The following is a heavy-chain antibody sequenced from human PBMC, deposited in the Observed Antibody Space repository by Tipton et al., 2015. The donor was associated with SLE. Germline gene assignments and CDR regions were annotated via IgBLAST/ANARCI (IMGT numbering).Heavy chain of an antibody. Sequence: SLRLSCSASGFTFSSYAMHWVRQAPGKGLEYVSAISSNGGSTYYADSVKGRFTISRDNAKNSLYLQMNSLRAEDTALYYCAKDRASGAHYYYYGMDVWGQGTTVTVSS. J-gene: IGHJ6*02. CDR2: ISSNGGST. CDR3: AKDRASGAHYYYYGMDV. V-gene: IGHV3-64*04. CDR1: GFTFSSYA. D-gene: IGHD3-10*01.